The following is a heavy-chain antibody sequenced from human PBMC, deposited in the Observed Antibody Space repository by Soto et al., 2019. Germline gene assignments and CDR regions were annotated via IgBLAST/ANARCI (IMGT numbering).Heavy chain of an antibody. CDR2: IYPGDSDT. CDR3: ARTRSFTLGFYYDGMDV. CDR1: GYSFTSYW. Sequence: PGDSLKISCKGSGYSFTSYWIGWVRQMPGKGLEWMGIIYPGDSDTRYSPSFQGQVTISADKSLRTAYLQWTSLKASDTALYYCARTRSFTLGFYYDGMDVWGQGTTVTVSS. D-gene: IGHD6-6*01. V-gene: IGHV5-51*01. J-gene: IGHJ6*02.